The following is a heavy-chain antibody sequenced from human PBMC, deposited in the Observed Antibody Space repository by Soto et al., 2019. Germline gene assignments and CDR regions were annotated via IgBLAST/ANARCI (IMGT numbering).Heavy chain of an antibody. D-gene: IGHD6-19*01. CDR2: ISGSGGST. CDR1: GFTFSNYA. Sequence: GGSLRLSCAASGFTFSNYAMSWVRQAPGKGLELVAGISGSGGSTFYADSLKGRFSISRDNSKNTLYLQMNSLRVEDTAIYFCAKAVDSGWAHFDYWGRGTLVTVSS. J-gene: IGHJ4*02. V-gene: IGHV3-23*01. CDR3: AKAVDSGWAHFDY.